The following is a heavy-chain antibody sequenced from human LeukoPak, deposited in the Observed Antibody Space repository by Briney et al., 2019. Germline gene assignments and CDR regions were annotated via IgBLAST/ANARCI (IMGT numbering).Heavy chain of an antibody. J-gene: IGHJ4*02. CDR2: ISSSSSSI. CDR3: AREHRGSSSLSFYY. V-gene: IGHV3-48*02. Sequence: GGSLRLSCAASGFIFSSYSMNWVGQAPGKGLEWVSYISSSSSSIYYADSVKGRFTISRDNAKNSLYLQMNSLRDEDTAVYYCAREHRGSSSLSFYYWGQGILVTVSS. CDR1: GFIFSSYS. D-gene: IGHD1-26*01.